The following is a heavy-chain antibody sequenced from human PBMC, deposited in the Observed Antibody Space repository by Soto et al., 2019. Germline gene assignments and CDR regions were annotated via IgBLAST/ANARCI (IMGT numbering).Heavy chain of an antibody. CDR3: ARPLDYYYYAMDA. J-gene: IGHJ6*02. CDR1: GYTFSSFG. CDR2: ISAYNGDT. V-gene: IGHV1-18*01. Sequence: QVKLVQSGVEVKRPGASVKVSCKASGYTFSSFGITWVRQAPGQGLEWMGWISAYNGDTNYAQKFQGRVTMTTDTSTTSAYMGLRSLRSDDTAVYYCARPLDYYYYAMDAWGQGTTVTVSS.